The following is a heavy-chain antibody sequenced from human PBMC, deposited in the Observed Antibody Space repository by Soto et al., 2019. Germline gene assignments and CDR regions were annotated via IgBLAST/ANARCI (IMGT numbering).Heavy chain of an antibody. D-gene: IGHD6-13*01. V-gene: IGHV4-61*01. CDR3: ARGPSSSWYFLEWFDP. CDR2: IYYSGST. Sequence: SETLSLTCTVSGGSVSSGSYYWSWIRQPPGKGLEWIGYIYYSGSTNYNPSLKSRVTISVDTSKNQFSLKLSSVTAADTAVYYCARGPSSSWYFLEWFDPWGQGTLVTVSS. J-gene: IGHJ5*02. CDR1: GGSVSSGSYY.